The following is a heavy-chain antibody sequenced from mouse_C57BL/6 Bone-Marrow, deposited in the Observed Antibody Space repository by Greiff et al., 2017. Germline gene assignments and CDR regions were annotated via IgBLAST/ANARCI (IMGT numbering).Heavy chain of an antibody. CDR1: GFNIKDDY. CDR2: IDPENGDT. V-gene: IGHV14-4*01. Sequence: VQLQQSGAELVRPGASVKLSCTASGFNIKDDYMHWVKQRPEQGLEWIGWIDPENGDTEYASKFQGKATITVDTYSNTAYLQLSSLTYEYTAVYYCTRVAYWGQGTLVTVSA. CDR3: TRVAY. J-gene: IGHJ3*01.